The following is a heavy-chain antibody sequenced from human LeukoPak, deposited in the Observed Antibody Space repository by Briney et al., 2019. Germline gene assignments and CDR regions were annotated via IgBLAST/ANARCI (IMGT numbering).Heavy chain of an antibody. D-gene: IGHD2-2*01. Sequence: SSQTLSLTCTVSGGSISSGGYYWSWIRQPPGKGLEWIGYIYHSGSTYYNPSLKSRVTISVDRSKNQFSLKLSSVTAADTAVYYCASSTDRYCSSTSCYPNWFDPWGQGTLVTVSS. CDR1: GGSISSGGYY. V-gene: IGHV4-30-2*01. CDR3: ASSTDRYCSSTSCYPNWFDP. CDR2: IYHSGST. J-gene: IGHJ5*02.